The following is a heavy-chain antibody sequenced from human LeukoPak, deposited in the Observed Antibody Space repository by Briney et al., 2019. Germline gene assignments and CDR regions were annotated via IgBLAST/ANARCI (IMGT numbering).Heavy chain of an antibody. CDR2: INPNSGGT. Sequence: ASVKVSCKASGYTFTSYGISCVRQAPGQGLEWMGWINPNSGGTNYAQKFQGRVTMTRDTSISTAYMELSRLRSDDTAVYYCASSQYSGYDLDYWGQGTLVTVSS. CDR3: ASSQYSGYDLDY. V-gene: IGHV1-2*02. CDR1: GYTFTSYG. J-gene: IGHJ4*02. D-gene: IGHD5-12*01.